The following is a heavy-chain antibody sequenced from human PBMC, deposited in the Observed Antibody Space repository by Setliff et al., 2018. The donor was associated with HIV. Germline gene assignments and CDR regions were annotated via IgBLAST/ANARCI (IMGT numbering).Heavy chain of an antibody. J-gene: IGHJ4*02. Sequence: QPGGSLRLSCAASGFTFSSYSMSWVRQAPGKGLEWVSYISSSSDTRFYAESVKGRLTISRDNAKNSLYLQMNSLGVDDTAVYYCVRAEKNRGPSTIFGLIPDYYFDLWGQGTLVTVSS. D-gene: IGHD3-3*01. CDR3: VRAEKNRGPSTIFGLIPDYYFDL. CDR2: ISSSSDTR. CDR1: GFTFSSYS. V-gene: IGHV3-48*01.